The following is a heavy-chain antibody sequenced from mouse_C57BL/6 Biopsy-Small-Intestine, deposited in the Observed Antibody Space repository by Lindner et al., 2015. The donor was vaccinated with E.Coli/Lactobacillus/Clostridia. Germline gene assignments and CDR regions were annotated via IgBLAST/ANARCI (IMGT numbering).Heavy chain of an antibody. Sequence: VQLQESGPELVKPGASVKISCKASGYSFTSYYIHWVKQRPGQGLEWIGWIYPGSGNTKYNEKFNGKATLTAGTSSSTAYMQLSSLTSEDSAVYYCTRFDDGYYVEAMDYWGQGTSVTVSS. D-gene: IGHD2-3*01. CDR1: GYSFTSYY. CDR2: IYPGSGNT. J-gene: IGHJ4*01. V-gene: IGHV1-66*01. CDR3: TRFDDGYYVEAMDY.